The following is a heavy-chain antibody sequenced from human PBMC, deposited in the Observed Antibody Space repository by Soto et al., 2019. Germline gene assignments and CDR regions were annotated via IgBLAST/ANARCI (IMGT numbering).Heavy chain of an antibody. CDR2: ISSSSSTI. D-gene: IGHD6-19*01. CDR1: GFNFSSYN. V-gene: IGHV3-48*01. CDR3: ARGQSGWYFDYYYYYYMDV. Sequence: GALRPSLAAPGFNFSSYNMNWVPPAPGKGLGWVSYISSSSSTIYYADSVKGRFTISRDNAKNSLYLQMNSLRAEDTAVYYCARGQSGWYFDYYYYYYMDVWGKGTKVTVS. J-gene: IGHJ6*03.